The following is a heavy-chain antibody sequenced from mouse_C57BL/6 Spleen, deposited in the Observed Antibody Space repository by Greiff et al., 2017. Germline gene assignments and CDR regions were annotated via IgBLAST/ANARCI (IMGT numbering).Heavy chain of an antibody. CDR2: IDPSDSGT. V-gene: IGHV1-52*01. CDR3: ARSCNWKSDYYAMDD. CDR1: GYTFTSYW. Sequence: VQLQQPGAELVRPGSSVKLSCKASGYTFTSYWMHWVKQRPIQGLEWIGNIDPSDSGTHYNQKFKDKATLTVDKSSSPAYIQLSSLTSEDSAVYYCARSCNWKSDYYAMDDWGQGTSVTVSS. D-gene: IGHD4-1*01. J-gene: IGHJ4*01.